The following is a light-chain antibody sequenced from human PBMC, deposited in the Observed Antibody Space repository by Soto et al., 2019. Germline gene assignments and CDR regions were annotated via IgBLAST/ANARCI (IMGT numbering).Light chain of an antibody. Sequence: QSALTQPASVSGSPGQSITISCTGTSSDVGRYDLVSWYQQHPGKVPKLMVFEGNERPSGVSNRFSASKSGNTASLTISGLQAEDEADYYCCAYAGSRNLVFGGGTQLTVL. J-gene: IGLJ7*01. CDR2: EGN. CDR3: CAYAGSRNLV. CDR1: SSDVGRYDL. V-gene: IGLV2-23*01.